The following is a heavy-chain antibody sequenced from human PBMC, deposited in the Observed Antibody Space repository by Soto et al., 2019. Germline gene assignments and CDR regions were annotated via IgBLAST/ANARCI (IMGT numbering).Heavy chain of an antibody. CDR1: GGSFSGYY. V-gene: IGHV4-34*01. D-gene: IGHD1-1*01. Sequence: SETLSLTCAVYGGSFSGYYWSWIRQPPGKGLEWIGEINHSGSTNYNPSLKSRVTISVDTSKNQFSLKLSSVTAADTAVYYCAKLNDQSKSFDYWGQGTLVTVSS. CDR3: AKLNDQSKSFDY. J-gene: IGHJ4*02. CDR2: INHSGST.